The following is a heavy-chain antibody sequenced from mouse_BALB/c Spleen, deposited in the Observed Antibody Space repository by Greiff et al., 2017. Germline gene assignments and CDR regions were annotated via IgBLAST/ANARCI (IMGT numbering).Heavy chain of an antibody. J-gene: IGHJ1*01. V-gene: IGHV1S41*01. CDR2: IAPGSGST. D-gene: IGHD1-1*01. CDR3: ARGGYGSSYGYFDV. Sequence: DLVKPGASVKLSCKASGYTFTSYWINWIKQRPGQGLEWIGRIAPGSGSTYYNEMFKGKATLTVDTSSSTAYIQLSSLSSEDSAVYCCARGGYGSSYGYFDVWGAGTTVTVSS. CDR1: GYTFTSYW.